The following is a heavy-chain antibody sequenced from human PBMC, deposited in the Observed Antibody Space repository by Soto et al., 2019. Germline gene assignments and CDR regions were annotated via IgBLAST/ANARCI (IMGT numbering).Heavy chain of an antibody. D-gene: IGHD3-10*01. Sequence: SLRLSCAASGFTFSSYWMHWVRQAPGKGLVWVSRMNEDGGTTDYADSVKGRFTISRDNAKNTLYLQMNSLRVEDTAVYYCASDLSGRADVWGQGTTVTVSS. CDR2: MNEDGGTT. J-gene: IGHJ6*02. CDR3: ASDLSGRADV. CDR1: GFTFSSYW. V-gene: IGHV3-74*01.